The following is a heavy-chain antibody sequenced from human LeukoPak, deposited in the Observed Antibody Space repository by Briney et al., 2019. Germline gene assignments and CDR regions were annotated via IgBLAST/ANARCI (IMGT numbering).Heavy chain of an antibody. V-gene: IGHV3-23*01. J-gene: IGHJ6*02. CDR3: AKSRGSSWYSSFYGMDV. Sequence: PGGSLGLSCAASGFTIKTYAMSWVRQAPGKGLEWVSAISGSGGSTYYADSVKGRFTISRDNSKNTLYLQMNSLRAEDTAVYYCAKSRGSSWYSSFYGMDVWGQGTTVTVSS. CDR2: ISGSGGST. CDR1: GFTIKTYA. D-gene: IGHD6-13*01.